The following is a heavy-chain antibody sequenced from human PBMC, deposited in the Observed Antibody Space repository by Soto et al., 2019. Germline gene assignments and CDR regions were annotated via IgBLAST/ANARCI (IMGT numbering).Heavy chain of an antibody. CDR2: INSDGSTT. Sequence: PVRSLRLSCAASGFTFSSYWMHWVRRAPGRGLVWVSHINSDGSTTSYAAPVKGRFTISRDDSENTLYLQMNSLKTEDTAVYYCSHGYYQYFNSWGQGTLVTVSS. CDR1: GFTFSSYW. V-gene: IGHV3-74*01. D-gene: IGHD5-18*01. J-gene: IGHJ4*02. CDR3: SHGYYQYFNS.